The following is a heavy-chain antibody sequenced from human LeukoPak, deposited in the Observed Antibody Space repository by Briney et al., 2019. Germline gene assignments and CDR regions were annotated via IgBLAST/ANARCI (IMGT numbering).Heavy chain of an antibody. J-gene: IGHJ5*02. CDR3: ARVWTYSSSWFWFDP. CDR2: ISSSGSTI. Sequence: GGSLRLSCAASGFTFSDYYMSWIRQAPGKGLEWVSYISSSGSTIYYADSVKGRFTISRDNAKNSLYLQMNSLRAEDTAVYYCARVWTYSSSWFWFDPRGQGTLVTVSS. D-gene: IGHD6-13*01. CDR1: GFTFSDYY. V-gene: IGHV3-11*01.